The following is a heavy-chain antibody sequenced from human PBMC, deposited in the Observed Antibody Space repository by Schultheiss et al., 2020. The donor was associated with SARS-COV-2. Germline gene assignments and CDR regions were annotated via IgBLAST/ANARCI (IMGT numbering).Heavy chain of an antibody. J-gene: IGHJ4*02. V-gene: IGHV3-52*01. CDR3: AKSGIENYDFGQVRPYYFDY. CDR2: IKCDGSEK. D-gene: IGHD3-3*01. CDR1: GFTFSSYG. Sequence: GESLKISCAASGFTFSSYGMHWVRQAPEKGLEWVADIKCDGSEKYYVDSVKGRLTISRDNAKNSLYLQMNSLRAEDTAVYYCAKSGIENYDFGQVRPYYFDYWGQGTLVTVSS.